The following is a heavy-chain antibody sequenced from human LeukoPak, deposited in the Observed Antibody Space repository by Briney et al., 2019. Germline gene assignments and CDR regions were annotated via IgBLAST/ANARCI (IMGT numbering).Heavy chain of an antibody. V-gene: IGHV1-8*01. Sequence: ASVKVSCTASGYTFTSYDLNWVRQATGQGLEWMGWMNPNSGNTGYAQKIQGRVTMTTDTSTSTAYMELRSLRSDDTAVYYCARDLPYSSSWESIDYWGQGTLVTVSS. D-gene: IGHD6-13*01. CDR3: ARDLPYSSSWESIDY. J-gene: IGHJ4*02. CDR1: GYTFTSYD. CDR2: MNPNSGNT.